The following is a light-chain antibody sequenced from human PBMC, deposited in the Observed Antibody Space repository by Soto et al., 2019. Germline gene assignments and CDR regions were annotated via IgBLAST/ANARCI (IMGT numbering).Light chain of an antibody. CDR2: GAF. CDR1: QTVRSSY. Sequence: IFLTQSPGSLSLSSGERATLSCRASQTVRSSYLAWYQQRPGQPPKLLIYGAFNRAIGTPDRFSGSESGRDYTLTISRLEPEDSAAYYCQQYGDSITFGGGTKVEI. V-gene: IGKV3-20*01. J-gene: IGKJ4*01. CDR3: QQYGDSIT.